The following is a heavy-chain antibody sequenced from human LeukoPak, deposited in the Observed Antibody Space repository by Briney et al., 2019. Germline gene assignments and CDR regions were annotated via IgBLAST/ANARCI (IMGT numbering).Heavy chain of an antibody. CDR3: ARDSGYYGLAFDY. V-gene: IGHV4-39*02. Sequence: SETLSLTCTVSGGSISSSSYYWGWIRQPPGKGLEWIGSIYYSGSTYYNPSLKSRVTISVDTPKNQFSLKLSSVTAADTAVYYCARDSGYYGLAFDYWGQGTLVTVSS. D-gene: IGHD3-22*01. CDR2: IYYSGST. CDR1: GGSISSSSYY. J-gene: IGHJ4*02.